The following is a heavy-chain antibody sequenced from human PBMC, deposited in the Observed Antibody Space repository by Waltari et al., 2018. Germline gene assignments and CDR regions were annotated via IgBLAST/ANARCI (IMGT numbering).Heavy chain of an antibody. CDR1: GFTFTAYS. D-gene: IGHD3-22*01. Sequence: EVQLVESGGGLVQPGRSLRHSCTTSGFTFTAYSMRWFRQAPGKGLEWVGFSRSKPNGGTSEYAAAVKGRFTLSRDNSKSIAYLQMNSLKTEDTAVYYCARDFYDSSGYPWGQGTPVTVSS. J-gene: IGHJ5*02. CDR3: ARDFYDSSGYP. CDR2: SRSKPNGGTS. V-gene: IGHV3-49*03.